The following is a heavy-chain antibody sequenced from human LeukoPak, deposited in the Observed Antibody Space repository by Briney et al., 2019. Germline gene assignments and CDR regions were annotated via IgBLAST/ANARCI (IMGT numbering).Heavy chain of an antibody. CDR1: GGSFSSYY. CDR3: ARSLYWYDRFDY. Sequence: SETLSLTCTVSGGSFSSYYWSWIRQPAGKGLEWIGRIYTSGSTNYNPSLKSRVTMSVDTSKNQFSLKLSSVTAADTAVYYCARSLYWYDRFDYWGQGTLVTVSS. J-gene: IGHJ4*02. D-gene: IGHD3-22*01. CDR2: IYTSGST. V-gene: IGHV4-4*07.